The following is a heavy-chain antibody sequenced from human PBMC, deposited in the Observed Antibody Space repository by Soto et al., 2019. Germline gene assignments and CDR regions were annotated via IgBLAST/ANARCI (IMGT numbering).Heavy chain of an antibody. Sequence: QVQLVQSGAEVKKPGSSVKVSCKASGGTFSSYAISWVRQAPGQGLEWMGGIIPIFGTANYAQKFQGRVTITADKSTSTAYMELSSLRSEDMAVYYCARGGRYYYDSSGYYWFDPWGQGTLVTVSS. V-gene: IGHV1-69*06. D-gene: IGHD3-22*01. CDR1: GGTFSSYA. CDR3: ARGGRYYYDSSGYYWFDP. CDR2: IIPIFGTA. J-gene: IGHJ5*02.